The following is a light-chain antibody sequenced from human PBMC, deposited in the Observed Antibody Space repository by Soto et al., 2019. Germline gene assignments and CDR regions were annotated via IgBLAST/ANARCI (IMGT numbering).Light chain of an antibody. Sequence: QSALTQPPSASGTPGQRVTVSCSGSSSNIGNNYVFWYQHLPGTAPKLLIYRNDQRPSGVSARFSGSKSGTSASLAISGLRSEDKADYYCAAWDDSLSGSYVFGPGTKLTVL. CDR3: AAWDDSLSGSYV. J-gene: IGLJ1*01. CDR2: RND. CDR1: SSNIGNNY. V-gene: IGLV1-47*01.